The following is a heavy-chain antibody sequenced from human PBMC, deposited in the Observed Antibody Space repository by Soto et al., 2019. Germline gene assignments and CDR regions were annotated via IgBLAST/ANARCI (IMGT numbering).Heavy chain of an antibody. CDR3: SRDYYYGMDV. V-gene: IGHV6-1*01. J-gene: IGHJ6*01. Sequence: SQTLSLTCAISGDSVSSDSAAWNWIRQSPSRGLEWLGRTYYRSEWYNDYAVSMKSRIVITPDTSKNQFSLQLNSVTPEDTAVYFCSRDYYYGMDVWGHGTTVTVSS. CDR2: TYYRSEWYN. CDR1: GDSVSSDSAA.